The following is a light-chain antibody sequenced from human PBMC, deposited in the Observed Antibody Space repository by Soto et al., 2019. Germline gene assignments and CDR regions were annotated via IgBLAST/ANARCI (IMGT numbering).Light chain of an antibody. CDR3: QQYNTYST. J-gene: IGKJ2*01. CDR1: HSISSW. Sequence: DIQMTQSPSTLSASVGDRVTITCRASHSISSWLDWYQQKPGKAPKLLIYKASSLESGVPSRFSGSGAGTEFTLTISSLQPDYSATYYRQQYNTYSTFGQGTKLEIK. V-gene: IGKV1-5*03. CDR2: KAS.